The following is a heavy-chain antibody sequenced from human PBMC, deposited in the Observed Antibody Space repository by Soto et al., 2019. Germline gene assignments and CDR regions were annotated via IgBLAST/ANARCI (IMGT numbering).Heavy chain of an antibody. CDR2: ISGSGGST. CDR3: AKDPSYSYDSSGYNDY. J-gene: IGHJ4*02. D-gene: IGHD3-22*01. CDR1: GFTFSSHA. V-gene: IGHV3-23*01. Sequence: EVQLLESGGGLVQPGGSLRPSCAASGFTFSSHAMSWVRQAPGKGLEWVSAISGSGGSTYYADSVKGRFTISRDNSKNTLYLQMNSLRAEDTAVYYCAKDPSYSYDSSGYNDYWGQGTLVTVSS.